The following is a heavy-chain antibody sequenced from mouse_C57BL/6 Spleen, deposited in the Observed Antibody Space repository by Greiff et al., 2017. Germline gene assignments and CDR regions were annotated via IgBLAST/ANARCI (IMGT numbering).Heavy chain of an antibody. V-gene: IGHV1-54*01. J-gene: IGHJ2*01. Sequence: VQLQQSGAELVRPGTSVKVSCKASGYAFTNYLIEWVKQRPGQGLEGIGVINPGSGGTNYNEKFKGKATLTADKSSSTAYMQLSSLTSEDSAVYFCARSHYGSSPLDYWGQGTTLTVSS. CDR3: ARSHYGSSPLDY. D-gene: IGHD1-1*01. CDR1: GYAFTNYL. CDR2: INPGSGGT.